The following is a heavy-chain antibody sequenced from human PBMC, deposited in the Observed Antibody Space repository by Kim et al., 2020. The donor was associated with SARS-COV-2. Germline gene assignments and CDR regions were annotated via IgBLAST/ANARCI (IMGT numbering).Heavy chain of an antibody. CDR1: GGSFSDNY. J-gene: IGHJ5*02. Sequence: SETLSLTCAVYGGSFSDNYFSWIRQPPGQGLEWIGDISHGGSITYNPSLQSRVSISIDTSKNQFSLKLTSMSAADTAVYFCARNVGRYCSGNTCYNVGRNYFEPWGQGNVVTVTS. D-gene: IGHD2-2*02. CDR2: ISHGGSI. CDR3: ARNVGRYCSGNTCYNVGRNYFEP. V-gene: IGHV4-34*01.